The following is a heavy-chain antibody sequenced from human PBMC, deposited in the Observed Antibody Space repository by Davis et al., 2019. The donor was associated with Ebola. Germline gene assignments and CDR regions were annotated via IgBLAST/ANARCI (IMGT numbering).Heavy chain of an antibody. CDR1: GASFSSGTYY. V-gene: IGHV4-31*03. CDR3: ARSMTTLGVVMPPDH. Sequence: MPSETLSLTCTVSGASFSSGTYYWNWIRLHPGRGLEWLGYIHYSGSPFFNPSLKSRVSISLGRSNKQFSLKLTSVTAADTAVYYCARSMTTLGVVMPPDHWGQGTLVTVSS. CDR2: IHYSGSP. D-gene: IGHD3-3*01. J-gene: IGHJ4*02.